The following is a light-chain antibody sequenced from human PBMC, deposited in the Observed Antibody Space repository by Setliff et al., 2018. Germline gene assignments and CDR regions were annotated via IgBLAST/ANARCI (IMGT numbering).Light chain of an antibody. V-gene: IGLV2-18*02. CDR2: DVT. J-gene: IGLJ1*01. CDR3: SSYTSSNTYV. Sequence: LTQPASVSGSPGQSITISCTGTGSDVGTSKYVSWYQQPPGTAPKLMIYDVTNRPSGVPDRFSGSKSGNTASLTISGLQAEDEADYYCSSYTSSNTYVFGSGTKVTVL. CDR1: GSDVGTSKY.